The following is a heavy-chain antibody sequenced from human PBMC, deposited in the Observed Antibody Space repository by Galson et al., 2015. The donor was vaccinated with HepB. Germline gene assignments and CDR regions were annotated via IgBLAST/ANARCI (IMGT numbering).Heavy chain of an antibody. CDR2: IYYSGST. D-gene: IGHD1-26*01. J-gene: IGHJ6*02. Sequence: SETLSLTCTVSGGSISSYYWSWIRQPPGKGLEWIGYIYYSGSTNYNPSLKSRVTISVDTSKNQFSLKLSSVTAADTAVYYCARGTWELPMTYYYYGMDVWGQGTTVTVSS. CDR1: GGSISSYY. CDR3: ARGTWELPMTYYYYGMDV. V-gene: IGHV4-59*01.